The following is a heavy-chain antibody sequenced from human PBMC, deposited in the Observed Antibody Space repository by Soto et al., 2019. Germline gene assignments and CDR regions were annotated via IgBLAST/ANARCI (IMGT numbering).Heavy chain of an antibody. J-gene: IGHJ4*02. CDR1: GGSFSGYY. Sequence: SETLSLTCAVYGGSFSGYYWSWIRQPPGKGLEWIGEINHSGSTNYNPSLKSRVTISVDTSKNQFSLKLSSVTAADTAVYYCARGAGVGATPDYWGQGTLVTVSS. CDR3: ARGAGVGATPDY. V-gene: IGHV4-34*09. D-gene: IGHD1-26*01. CDR2: INHSGST.